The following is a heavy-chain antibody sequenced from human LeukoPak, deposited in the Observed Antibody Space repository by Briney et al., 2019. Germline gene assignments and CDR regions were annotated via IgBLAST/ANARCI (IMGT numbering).Heavy chain of an antibody. V-gene: IGHV3-23*01. Sequence: GGSLRLSCAASGFTFSSYAMSWVRQAPGKGLEWVPAISGSGGSTYYADSVKGRFTISRDNSKNTLYLQMNSLRAEDTAVYYCAKGADPITMVRGVIRHWGQGTLVTVSS. D-gene: IGHD3-10*01. CDR1: GFTFSSYA. J-gene: IGHJ4*02. CDR2: ISGSGGST. CDR3: AKGADPITMVRGVIRH.